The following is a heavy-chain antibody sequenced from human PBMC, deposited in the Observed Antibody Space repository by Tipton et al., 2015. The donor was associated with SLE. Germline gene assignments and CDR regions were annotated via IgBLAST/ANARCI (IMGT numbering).Heavy chain of an antibody. D-gene: IGHD6-13*01. CDR3: ARGPGSPRPFDY. CDR1: GGSFSGYY. Sequence: TLSLTCAVYGGSFSGYYWSWIRQPPGKGLEWIGEINHSGSTNYNPSLKSQVTISVDTSKNQFSLKLSSVTAADTAVYYCARGPGSPRPFDYWGQGTLVTVSS. V-gene: IGHV4-34*01. CDR2: INHSGST. J-gene: IGHJ4*02.